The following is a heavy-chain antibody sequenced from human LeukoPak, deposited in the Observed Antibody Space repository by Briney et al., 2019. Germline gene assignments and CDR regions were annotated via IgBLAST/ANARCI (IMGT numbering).Heavy chain of an antibody. V-gene: IGHV3-74*01. CDR2: IKSDGKT. J-gene: IGHJ1*01. D-gene: IGHD3-22*01. CDR1: GFSFSSYW. CDR3: ARAPSEIGGYYPEYFRH. Sequence: GGSLRLSCAASGFSFSSYWMHWVRQAPGKGLVWVSRIKSDGKTNYADSVKGRFTISRDNAKNTVSLQMNSLSAEDTGVYHCARAPSEIGGYYPEYFRHWGQGTLVTVSS.